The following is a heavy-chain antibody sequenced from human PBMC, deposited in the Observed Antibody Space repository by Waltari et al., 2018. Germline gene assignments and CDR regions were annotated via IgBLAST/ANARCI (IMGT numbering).Heavy chain of an antibody. CDR2: INHSGRT. CDR1: GGSFSGYY. CDR3: ARTYCTNGVCYRGVDY. D-gene: IGHD2-8*01. Sequence: QVQLQQWGAGLLKPSETLSLTCAVYGGSFSGYYWSWIRQPPGKGLEWIGEINHSGRTNYNPSLKSRVTISVDTSKNQFSLKLSSVTAADTAVYYCARTYCTNGVCYRGVDYWGQGTLVTVSS. J-gene: IGHJ4*02. V-gene: IGHV4-34*01.